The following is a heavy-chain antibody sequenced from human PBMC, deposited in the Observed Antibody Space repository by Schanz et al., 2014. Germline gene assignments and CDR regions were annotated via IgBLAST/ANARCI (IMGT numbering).Heavy chain of an antibody. D-gene: IGHD3-3*01. Sequence: EVQLVASGGGLVQPGESLRLSCAASGFSFSNYWMSWVRQAPGKGLEWVANIKQDGSEKYYVDSVKGRFTISRDNAKKSLYLRMNSLTAEDTAVYYCARGVRIDYWGQGTLVTVSS. CDR2: IKQDGSEK. CDR3: ARGVRIDY. CDR1: GFSFSNYW. V-gene: IGHV3-7*02. J-gene: IGHJ4*02.